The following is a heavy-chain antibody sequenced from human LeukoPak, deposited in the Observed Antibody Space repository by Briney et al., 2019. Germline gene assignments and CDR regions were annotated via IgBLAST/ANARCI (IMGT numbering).Heavy chain of an antibody. Sequence: SETLSLTCTVSDYSISNGYFWGWIRQPPGKGLEWIGSIYHSGTTYYNPSLKSRVTISVDTSKNQFSLKLSSVTAADTAVYYCARYDFWSGYLAFDIWGQGTMVTVSS. CDR2: IYHSGTT. J-gene: IGHJ3*02. CDR3: ARYDFWSGYLAFDI. CDR1: DYSISNGYF. V-gene: IGHV4-38-2*02. D-gene: IGHD3-3*01.